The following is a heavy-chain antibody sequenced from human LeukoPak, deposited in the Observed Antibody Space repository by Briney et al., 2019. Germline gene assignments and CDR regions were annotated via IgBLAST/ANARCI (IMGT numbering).Heavy chain of an antibody. CDR1: GDSMTNSNSY. J-gene: IGHJ4*02. CDR2: IFHRGST. Sequence: SEPLSLTCTVSGDSMTNSNSYWGWIRQSPGKGLEWIGSIFHRGSTNYNPSLKSRVTISVDTSKNQFYLRVRSVTAAETALYYCAGRGIVTGYFDFWGRGTLVTVSS. D-gene: IGHD3-9*01. CDR3: AGRGIVTGYFDF. V-gene: IGHV4-39*01.